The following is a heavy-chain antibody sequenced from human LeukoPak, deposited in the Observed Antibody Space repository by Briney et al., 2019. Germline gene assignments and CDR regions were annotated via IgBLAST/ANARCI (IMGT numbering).Heavy chain of an antibody. J-gene: IGHJ4*02. CDR1: GFTFSSYG. D-gene: IGHD6-6*01. CDR3: TTEGSSSRIFDY. V-gene: IGHV3-33*01. Sequence: GGSLRLSCAASGFTFSSYGMHWVRQAPGKGLEWVAVIWYDGSNKYYEDSVKGRFTISRDNSKNTLYLQMNSLRAEDTAVYYCTTEGSSSRIFDYWGQGTLVTVSS. CDR2: IWYDGSNK.